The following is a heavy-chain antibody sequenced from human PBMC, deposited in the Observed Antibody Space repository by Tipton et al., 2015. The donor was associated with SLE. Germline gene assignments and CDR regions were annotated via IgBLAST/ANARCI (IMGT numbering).Heavy chain of an antibody. J-gene: IGHJ4*02. V-gene: IGHV3-30*02. CDR2: IRYDGSNK. CDR1: GFTFSSYG. Sequence: SLRLSCAASGFTFSSYGMHWVRQAPGKGLEWVAFIRYDGSNKYYADSVKGRFTISRDNAKNSLYLQMNSLRAEDTAVYYCARAPLGSIPGYYWGQGSLVTVSS. D-gene: IGHD2-15*01. CDR3: ARAPLGSIPGYY.